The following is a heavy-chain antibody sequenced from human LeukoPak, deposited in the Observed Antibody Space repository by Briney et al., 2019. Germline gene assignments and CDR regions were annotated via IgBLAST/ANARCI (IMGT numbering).Heavy chain of an antibody. CDR3: AKDIGWFDP. Sequence: GGSLRLSCAASGFTFSSYGMHWVRQAPGKGLEWVAVIWYDGSNKYYADSVKGRFTVSRDNSKNTLYLQMNSLRAEDTAVYYCAKDIGWFDPWGQGTLVTVSS. CDR1: GFTFSSYG. J-gene: IGHJ5*02. CDR2: IWYDGSNK. V-gene: IGHV3-33*06.